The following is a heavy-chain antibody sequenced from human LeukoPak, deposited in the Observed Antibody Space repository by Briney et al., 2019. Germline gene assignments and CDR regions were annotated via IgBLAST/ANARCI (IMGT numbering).Heavy chain of an antibody. CDR1: GGTFSSYA. J-gene: IGHJ4*02. V-gene: IGHV1-69*04. CDR2: IIPILGIA. CDR3: ARGMGSYDILTGYYI. Sequence: ASVKVSCKASGGTFSSYAISWVRQAPGQGLEWMGRIIPILGIANYAQKFQGRVTITADKSTSTAYMELSSLRSEDTAVYYCARGMGSYDILTGYYIWGQGTLVTVSS. D-gene: IGHD3-9*01.